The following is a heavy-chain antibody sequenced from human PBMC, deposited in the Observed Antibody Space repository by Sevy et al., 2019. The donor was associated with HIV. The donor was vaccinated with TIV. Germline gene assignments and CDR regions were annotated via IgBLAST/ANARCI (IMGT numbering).Heavy chain of an antibody. V-gene: IGHV1-69*13. CDR3: ARDRYSGSYQYYFDY. D-gene: IGHD1-26*01. Sequence: ASVKVSCKASGGTFSSYAISWVRQAPGQGLEWMGGIIPIFGTANYAQKFQGRVTITADESTSTAYMELSSLRSEDTAVYYCARDRYSGSYQYYFDYWGQGTLVTVSS. CDR1: GGTFSSYA. J-gene: IGHJ4*02. CDR2: IIPIFGTA.